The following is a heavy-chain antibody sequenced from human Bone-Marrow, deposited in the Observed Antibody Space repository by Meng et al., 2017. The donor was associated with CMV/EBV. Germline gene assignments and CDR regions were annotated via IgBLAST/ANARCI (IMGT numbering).Heavy chain of an antibody. CDR3: AKSMVRGVNEFDY. D-gene: IGHD3-10*01. V-gene: IGHV3-20*04. CDR1: GFTFDDYG. J-gene: IGHJ4*02. CDR2: INWNGGST. Sequence: GESLKISCAASGFTFDDYGMSWVRQAPGKGLEWVSGINWNGGSTYYADSVKGRFTISRDNSKNTLYLQMNSLRAEDTAVYYCAKSMVRGVNEFDYWGQGTLVTVSS.